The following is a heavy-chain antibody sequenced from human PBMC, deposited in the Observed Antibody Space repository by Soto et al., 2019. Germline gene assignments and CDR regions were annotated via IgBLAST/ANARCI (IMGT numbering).Heavy chain of an antibody. CDR1: GFTFTNYA. J-gene: IGHJ4*02. Sequence: EVPLLESGGGLVQPGGSLRLSCAASGFTFTNYAMSWVRQTPGKGLEWVSAISGSGGSTFYAGSVRGRFTISRDNSDNTLLLQMNHRRTADTAVYFYATIPVKRPKGQPPSPFPEYWGQATVVTVSS. V-gene: IGHV3-23*01. CDR2: ISGSGGST. CDR3: ATIPVKRPKGQPPSPFPEY.